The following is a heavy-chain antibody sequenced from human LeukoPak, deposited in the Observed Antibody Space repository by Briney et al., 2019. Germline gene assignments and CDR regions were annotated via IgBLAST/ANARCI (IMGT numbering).Heavy chain of an antibody. CDR3: ASGEDYGDYGRSFDY. CDR2: ISSSSSYI. J-gene: IGHJ4*02. Sequence: GGSLRLSCAASGFTFSSYSMNWVRQAPGKGLEWVSSISSSSSYIYYADSVKGRFTISRDNAKNSLYLQMNSLRAEDTAVYYCASGEDYGDYGRSFDYWGQGTPVTVSS. V-gene: IGHV3-21*01. CDR1: GFTFSSYS. D-gene: IGHD4-17*01.